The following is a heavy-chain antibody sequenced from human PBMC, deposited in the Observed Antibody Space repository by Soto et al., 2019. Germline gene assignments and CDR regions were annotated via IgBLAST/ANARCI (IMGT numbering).Heavy chain of an antibody. CDR3: TRHGSGDYFLFDP. Sequence: EVRLVESGGGLVQPGGSLRLSCAASGFTFSGFWMHWVRQAPGKGLVWVSRASPDGTSTSYADSVKGRFTISRDNAKNTLYMEMNSLSDEDTAVYYCTRHGSGDYFLFDPWGQGTLVTVSS. D-gene: IGHD4-17*01. J-gene: IGHJ5*02. V-gene: IGHV3-74*01. CDR1: GFTFSGFW. CDR2: ASPDGTST.